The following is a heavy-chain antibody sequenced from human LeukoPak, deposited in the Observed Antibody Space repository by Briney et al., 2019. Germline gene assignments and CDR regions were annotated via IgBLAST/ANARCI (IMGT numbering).Heavy chain of an antibody. Sequence: ETLSLTCTVSGGSISSYYWSWVRQAPGKGLEWVSVIYSGGSTYYADSAKGRFTISRDNSKNTLYLQMNSLRAEDTAVYYCAGTYGYTAAWDNWGQGTLVTVSS. V-gene: IGHV3-53*01. D-gene: IGHD6-13*01. CDR1: GGSISSYY. J-gene: IGHJ4*02. CDR3: AGTYGYTAAWDN. CDR2: IYSGGST.